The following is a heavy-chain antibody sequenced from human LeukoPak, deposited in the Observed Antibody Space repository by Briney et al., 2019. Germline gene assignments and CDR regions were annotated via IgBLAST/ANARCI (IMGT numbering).Heavy chain of an antibody. CDR3: ARGGATTTIDY. J-gene: IGHJ4*02. D-gene: IGHD5-12*01. Sequence: ASVKVSCKASGYTFTGYYMHWVRQAPGQGLEWMGWITAYNGNTNYEQKLQGRLSMTTDTSTSTAYMELRSLRSDDTAVYYCARGGATTTIDYWGQGTLVTVSS. CDR1: GYTFTGYY. V-gene: IGHV1-18*04. CDR2: ITAYNGNT.